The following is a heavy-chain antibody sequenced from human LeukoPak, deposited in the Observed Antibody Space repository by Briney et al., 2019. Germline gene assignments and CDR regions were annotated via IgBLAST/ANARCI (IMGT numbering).Heavy chain of an antibody. D-gene: IGHD3-9*01. CDR1: GFTVSSNY. V-gene: IGHV3-53*01. CDR2: IYSGGST. Sequence: GGSLRLSCAASGFTVSSNYMSWVRQAPGKGLEWVSVIYSGGSTYYADSVKGRFTISRDNSKNTLYLQMNSLKTEDTAVYYCTSFDQGLYWGQGTLVTVSS. J-gene: IGHJ4*02. CDR3: TSFDQGLY.